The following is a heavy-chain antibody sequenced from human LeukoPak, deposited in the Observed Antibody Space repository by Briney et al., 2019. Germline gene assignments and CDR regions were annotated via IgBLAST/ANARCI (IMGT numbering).Heavy chain of an antibody. CDR1: GYTFTSYD. D-gene: IGHD3-10*01. J-gene: IGHJ5*02. CDR2: MNPNSGNT. Sequence: ASVKVSCKASGYTFTSYDINWVRQATGQGLEWMGWMNPNSGNTGYAQKFQGRVTITRNTSISTAYMELSSLRSEDTTVYYCARAPPITRGPFDPWGQGTLVTVSS. CDR3: ARAPPITRGPFDP. V-gene: IGHV1-8*03.